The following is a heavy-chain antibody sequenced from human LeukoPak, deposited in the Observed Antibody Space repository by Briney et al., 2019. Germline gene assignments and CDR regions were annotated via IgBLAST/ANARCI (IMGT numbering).Heavy chain of an antibody. V-gene: IGHV3-20*04. Sequence: GGSLRLYCAASGFXFDDYGMSWVRQASGEGLEWPSGINWNGGRTGYADSVKGRFTISRDNAKNSLYLEMNSLRAEDTALYYCARDYDYGDYPGYWGQGTLVTVSS. CDR1: GFXFDDYG. J-gene: IGHJ4*02. CDR2: INWNGGRT. D-gene: IGHD4-17*01. CDR3: ARDYDYGDYPGY.